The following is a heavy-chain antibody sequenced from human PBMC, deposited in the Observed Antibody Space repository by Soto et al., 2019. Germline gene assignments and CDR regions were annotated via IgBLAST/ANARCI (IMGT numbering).Heavy chain of an antibody. CDR3: AKTSEAFDY. V-gene: IGHV3-23*01. CDR2: LSGSGSTT. Sequence: GGSLRLSCAASGFTFSSYAMSWVRQAPGKGLEWVSALSGSGSTTYYADSVKGRFTISRDNSKNTLYLQMNSLRAEDTAVYYCAKTSEAFDYWGQGTLVTVSS. CDR1: GFTFSSYA. J-gene: IGHJ4*02.